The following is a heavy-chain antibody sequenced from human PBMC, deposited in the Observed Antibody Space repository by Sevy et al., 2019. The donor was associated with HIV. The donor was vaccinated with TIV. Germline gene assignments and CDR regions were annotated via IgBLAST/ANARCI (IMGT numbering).Heavy chain of an antibody. V-gene: IGHV4-4*08. CDR3: ARESIGSTGDFDF. D-gene: IGHD1-1*01. CDR2: ISSSGST. J-gene: IGHJ4*02. CDR1: GGAMNLYF. Sequence: SETLSLTCTVSGGAMNLYFWSWIRQPPGKGLEWIGYISSSGSTSYNPSLKSRVTISLSTSGNQFSLKLRSMTAADTAVYYCARESIGSTGDFDFWGQGTLVTVSS.